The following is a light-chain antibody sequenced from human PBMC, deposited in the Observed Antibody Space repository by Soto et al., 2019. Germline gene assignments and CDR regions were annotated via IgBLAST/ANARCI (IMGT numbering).Light chain of an antibody. J-gene: IGLJ1*01. V-gene: IGLV2-14*01. CDR3: RSYTSSGTLEV. Sequence: QSALTQPASVSGSPGQSITISCTGTSSDVAGYNYVSWYQQHPGKAPKLMIYDVSNRPSGVSNRFSGSKSGNTASLTISGLQAEDEADYYCRSYTSSGTLEVFGTGTKLTVL. CDR1: SSDVAGYNY. CDR2: DVS.